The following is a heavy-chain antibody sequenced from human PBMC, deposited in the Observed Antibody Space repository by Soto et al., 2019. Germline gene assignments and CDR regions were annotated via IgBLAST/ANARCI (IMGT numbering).Heavy chain of an antibody. CDR2: IGESGTPT. V-gene: IGHV3-23*01. CDR1: GFTFNSYA. CDR3: ARYITGVRSYGMDV. J-gene: IGHJ6*02. D-gene: IGHD5-18*01. Sequence: EVQLLESGGGLVQPGGSLRLSCAASGFTFNSYAMKWVRQAPGKGLELVSLIGESGTPTYYADSVKGRFTISRDNSGNTPFLEMYSLRDEDTAVYYCARYITGVRSYGMDVWGQGTTVTVSS.